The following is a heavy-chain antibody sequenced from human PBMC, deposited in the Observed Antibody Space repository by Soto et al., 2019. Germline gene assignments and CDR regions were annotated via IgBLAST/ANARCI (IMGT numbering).Heavy chain of an antibody. V-gene: IGHV1-24*01. J-gene: IGHJ6*03. CDR3: ATEANHYYYGSGSFRYYYYYMDV. CDR2: FDPEDGET. Sequence: ASVKVSCKVSGYTLTELSMHWVRQAPGKGLEWMGGFDPEDGETIYAQKFQGRVTMTEDTSTDTAYMELSSLRSEDTAVYYCATEANHYYYGSGSFRYYYYYMDVWGKGTTVTVSS. D-gene: IGHD3-10*01. CDR1: GYTLTELS.